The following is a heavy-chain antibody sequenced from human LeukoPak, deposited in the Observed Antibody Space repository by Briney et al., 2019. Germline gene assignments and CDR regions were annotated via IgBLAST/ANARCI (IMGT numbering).Heavy chain of an antibody. J-gene: IGHJ4*02. D-gene: IGHD3-22*01. CDR1: GITVSNNY. CDR3: ARVDSSGFYVWYYFDY. V-gene: IGHV3-66*01. CDR2: IYSGGST. Sequence: GGSLRLSCAAYGITVSNNYMSWVRQAPGKGLEWVSVIYSGGSTDYADSVKGRFTISRDNSKNTLYLQMNSLRAEDTAVYYCARVDSSGFYVWYYFDYWGQGTLVTVSS.